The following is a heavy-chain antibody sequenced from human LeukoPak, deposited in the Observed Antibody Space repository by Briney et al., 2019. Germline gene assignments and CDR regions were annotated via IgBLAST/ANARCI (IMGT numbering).Heavy chain of an antibody. CDR1: DYTFTSYG. D-gene: IGHD3-10*01. V-gene: IGHV1-18*01. CDR2: ISPYSDNT. Sequence: GASVKVSCKASDYTFTSYGISWVRQAPGQGLEWMGWISPYSDNTNYAQNLQGRVTMTTDTSTSTAYMELRSLRSDDTAVYYCARDQVTTMVRGVILHWGQGTLVTVSS. CDR3: ARDQVTTMVRGVILH. J-gene: IGHJ4*02.